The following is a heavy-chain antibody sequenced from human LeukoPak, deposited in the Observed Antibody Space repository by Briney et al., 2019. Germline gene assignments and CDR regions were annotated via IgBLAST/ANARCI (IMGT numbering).Heavy chain of an antibody. V-gene: IGHV3-48*03. CDR1: GFTFSIFE. CDR2: ISSSGSTI. D-gene: IGHD6-6*01. J-gene: IGHJ3*02. CDR3: ARDKCTAARNAFDI. Sequence: GGSLRLSCAASGFTFSIFEMSWVRQAPGKALEWVSYISSSGSTIYYADSVKGRFTTSRDNAKNSLYLQMNSLRAEDTAVYYCARDKCTAARNAFDIWGQGTMVTVSS.